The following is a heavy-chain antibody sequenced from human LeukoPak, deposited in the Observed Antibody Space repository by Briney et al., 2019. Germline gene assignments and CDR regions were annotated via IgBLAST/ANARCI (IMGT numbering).Heavy chain of an antibody. Sequence: GGSLRLSCAASGFTFDDYAMHWVRHTPEKGLEWISGMSWNGNTIGYADSVKGRFIISRDNAKNSLYLQMNSLRPEDTALYYCAKDISLGRGYFYMDVWGKGTTVTVSS. D-gene: IGHD1-26*01. CDR1: GFTFDDYA. V-gene: IGHV3-9*01. CDR3: AKDISLGRGYFYMDV. CDR2: MSWNGNTI. J-gene: IGHJ6*03.